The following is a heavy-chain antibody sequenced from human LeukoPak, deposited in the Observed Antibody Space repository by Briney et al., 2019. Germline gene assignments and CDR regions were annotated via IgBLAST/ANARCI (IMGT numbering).Heavy chain of an antibody. CDR2: INHSGST. V-gene: IGHV4-34*01. CDR1: GGSFSGYY. Sequence: SETLSLTCAVYGGSFSGYYWSWIRQPPGKGLEWIGEINHSGSTNYNPSLKSRVTISVDTSKNQFSLKLSSVTAADTAVYYCARDQENDYGDSWGQGTLVTVSS. CDR3: ARDQENDYGDS. J-gene: IGHJ4*02. D-gene: IGHD2/OR15-2a*01.